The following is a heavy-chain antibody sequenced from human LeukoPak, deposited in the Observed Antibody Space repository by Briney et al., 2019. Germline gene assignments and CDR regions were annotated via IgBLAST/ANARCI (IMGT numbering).Heavy chain of an antibody. V-gene: IGHV4-39*01. D-gene: IGHD1-20*01. CDR3: ARTGSITGTRLFDY. J-gene: IGHJ4*02. CDR1: GGSLSSSSYY. CDR2: AYYSGST. Sequence: PSETLSLTCTVSGGSLSSSSYYWGWIRQPPGKGLQWIGSAYYSGSTYYNPSPKSRVTISVDTSKNQFSLKLSSVTAADTAVYYCARTGSITGTRLFDYWGQGNLVTVSS.